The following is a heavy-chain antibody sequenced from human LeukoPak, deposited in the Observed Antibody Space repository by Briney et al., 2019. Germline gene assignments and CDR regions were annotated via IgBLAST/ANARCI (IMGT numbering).Heavy chain of an antibody. CDR3: ARKGSSGWYGAIDY. V-gene: IGHV3-48*01. D-gene: IGHD6-19*01. J-gene: IGHJ4*02. Sequence: GGSLRLSCAASGFTFSSCNMNWVRQAPGKGLEWISYISSSSGTIYYADSVKGRFTISRDNAKNSLYLQMNSLRAEDTAVYYCARKGSSGWYGAIDYWGQGALVTVSS. CDR1: GFTFSSCN. CDR2: ISSSSGTI.